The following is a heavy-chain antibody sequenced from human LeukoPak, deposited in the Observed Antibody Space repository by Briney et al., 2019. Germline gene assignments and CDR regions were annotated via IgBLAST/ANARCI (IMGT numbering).Heavy chain of an antibody. CDR1: GGTFSSYA. CDR3: ARDPPIEQQLATVLGY. V-gene: IGHV1-69*13. CDR2: IIPIFGTA. D-gene: IGHD6-13*01. Sequence: SVKVSCKASGGTFSSYAISWVRQAPGQGLEWMGGIIPIFGTANYAQKFQGRVTITADESTSTAYMELSSLRSEDTAVYYCARDPPIEQQLATVLGYWGQGTLVTVSS. J-gene: IGHJ4*02.